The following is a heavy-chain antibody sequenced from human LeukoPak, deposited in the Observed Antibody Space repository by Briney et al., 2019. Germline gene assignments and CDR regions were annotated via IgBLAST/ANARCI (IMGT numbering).Heavy chain of an antibody. Sequence: PGGSLRLSCAVSGFTFSSYWMSWVRQAPGKGLEWVANIKQDGSEKYYVDSVKGRFTTSRDNAKNSLYLQMNSLRAEDTAVYYCARAVAGVFGPYFDYWGQGTLVTVSS. CDR2: IKQDGSEK. CDR1: GFTFSSYW. V-gene: IGHV3-7*01. D-gene: IGHD6-19*01. J-gene: IGHJ4*02. CDR3: ARAVAGVFGPYFDY.